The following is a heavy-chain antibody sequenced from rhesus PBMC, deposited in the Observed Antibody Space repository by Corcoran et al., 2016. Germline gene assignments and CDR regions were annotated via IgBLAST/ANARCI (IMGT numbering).Heavy chain of an antibody. Sequence: QVQLVQSGAEVKKPGASVKVSCKSSGFTFGSYAISWVRQAPGQGLEWMGVIIPLVGITNYAEKFQGRVTITADTSTSTAYMELSSLRSEDTAVYYCARGAEWIQLQSSSWPFDYWGQGVLVTVSS. D-gene: IGHD5-12*01. V-gene: IGHV1-198*02. CDR1: GFTFGSYA. CDR3: ARGAEWIQLQSSSWPFDY. J-gene: IGHJ4*01. CDR2: IIPLVGIT.